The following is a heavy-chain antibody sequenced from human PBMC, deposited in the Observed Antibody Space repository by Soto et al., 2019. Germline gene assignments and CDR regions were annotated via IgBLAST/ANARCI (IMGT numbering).Heavy chain of an antibody. CDR3: AREGYCSSTSCYLWHFDY. CDR1: GGSISSYY. D-gene: IGHD2-2*01. Sequence: PSETLSLTCTISGGSISSYYWSWIRQPAGKGLEWIGRIYTSGSTNYNPSLKSRVTMSVDTSKNQFSLKLSSVTAADMAVYYCAREGYCSSTSCYLWHFDYWGQGTLVTVSS. CDR2: IYTSGST. V-gene: IGHV4-4*07. J-gene: IGHJ4*02.